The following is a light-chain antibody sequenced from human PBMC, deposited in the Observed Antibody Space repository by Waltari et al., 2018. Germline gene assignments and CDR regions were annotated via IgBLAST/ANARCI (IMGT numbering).Light chain of an antibody. V-gene: IGKV3-15*01. CDR2: GAS. Sequence: EILMTQSPATLSVFPGERATLSCRASQSIGNNLAWYQQKPGQAPRRRSEGASTRATGVPARGSGSGSGTEFTLTISSLQSEDFAVYYCQQCNNWPPWTFGRGTKVEIK. CDR3: QQCNNWPPWT. CDR1: QSIGNN. J-gene: IGKJ1*01.